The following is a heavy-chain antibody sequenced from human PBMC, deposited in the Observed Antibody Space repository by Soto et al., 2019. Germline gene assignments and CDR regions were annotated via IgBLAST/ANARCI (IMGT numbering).Heavy chain of an antibody. CDR3: ARGRDYYGSGSYYLTFFDY. V-gene: IGHV4-34*01. Sequence: PSETLSLTCAVYGGSFSGYYWSWIRQPPGKGLEWIGEINHSGSTNYNPSPKSRVTISVDTSKNQFSLKLSSVTAADTAVYYCARGRDYYGSGSYYLTFFDYWGQGTLVTVSS. J-gene: IGHJ4*02. D-gene: IGHD3-10*01. CDR1: GGSFSGYY. CDR2: INHSGST.